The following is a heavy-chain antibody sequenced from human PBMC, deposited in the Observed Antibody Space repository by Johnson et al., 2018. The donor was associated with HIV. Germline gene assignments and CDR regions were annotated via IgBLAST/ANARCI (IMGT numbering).Heavy chain of an antibody. J-gene: IGHJ3*02. CDR2: IKQDGSEK. CDR3: ARVPEGDDDAFDI. D-gene: IGHD2-21*01. Sequence: VQLVESGGGLIQPGGSLRLSCAASGFSVSSNYMSWVRQAPGKGLEWVANIKQDGSEKYYVDSVKGRFTISRDNAKNSLYLQMNSLRAEDTAVYYCARVPEGDDDAFDIWGQGTMVTVSS. V-gene: IGHV3-7*01. CDR1: GFSVSSNY.